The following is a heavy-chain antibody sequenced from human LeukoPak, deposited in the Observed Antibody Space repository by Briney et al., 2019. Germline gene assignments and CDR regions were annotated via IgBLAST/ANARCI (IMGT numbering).Heavy chain of an antibody. CDR3: ARQQGLQNLNFDY. V-gene: IGHV1-46*01. CDR1: GYTFTSYG. Sequence: VASVKVSCKASGYTFTSYGISWVRQAPGQGLEWMGIINPIGGTTDYAQKFQGRVTMTRDTSTSTVYMELSSLRSEDTAVYYCARQQGLQNLNFDYWGQGTLVTVSS. D-gene: IGHD4-11*01. CDR2: INPIGGTT. J-gene: IGHJ4*02.